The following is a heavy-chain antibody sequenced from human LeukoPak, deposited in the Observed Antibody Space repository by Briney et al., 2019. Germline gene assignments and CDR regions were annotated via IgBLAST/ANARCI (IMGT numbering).Heavy chain of an antibody. V-gene: IGHV4-59*01. D-gene: IGHD3-9*01. CDR2: IYYSGST. CDR1: GGSISSYY. J-gene: IGHJ5*02. Sequence: KPSETLSLTCTVSGGSISSYYWSWIRQPPGKGLEWIGYIYYSGSTNYNPSLKSRVTISVDTSKNQFSLKLSSVTAADTAVYYCARSGSVAVYGILTGYYSRNWFDPWGQGTLVTVSS. CDR3: ARSGSVAVYGILTGYYSRNWFDP.